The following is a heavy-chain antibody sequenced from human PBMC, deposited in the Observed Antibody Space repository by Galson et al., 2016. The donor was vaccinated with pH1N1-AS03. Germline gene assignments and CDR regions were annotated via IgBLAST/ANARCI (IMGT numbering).Heavy chain of an antibody. D-gene: IGHD3-16*01. V-gene: IGHV2-5*02. Sequence: PALVKPTQTLTLTCSFSGFSLPTRGKAVGWVRQPPGKALEWLALIYWDDDKRYNPFLRNRVTISKDTSQNLVVLTMTSMDPVDTGTYYCANRGRVSVVGGGMTYFFDYWGQGALVTVSS. CDR1: GFSLPTRGKA. J-gene: IGHJ4*02. CDR3: ANRGRVSVVGGGMTYFFDY. CDR2: IYWDDDK.